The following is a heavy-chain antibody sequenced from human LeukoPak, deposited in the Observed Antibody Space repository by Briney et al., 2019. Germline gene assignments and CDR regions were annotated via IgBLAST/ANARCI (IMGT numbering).Heavy chain of an antibody. Sequence: GGTLRLSCAASGVTFSSYGMHSVRQAPGKGLEWVAFIRYDVSNKYSADSVKGRFTISRDNSKNTLYLQMNSLRAEDTAVYYCAKTSGYDDYWGQGTLVTVSS. CDR2: IRYDVSNK. CDR3: AKTSGYDDY. J-gene: IGHJ4*02. V-gene: IGHV3-30*02. CDR1: GVTFSSYG. D-gene: IGHD2-15*01.